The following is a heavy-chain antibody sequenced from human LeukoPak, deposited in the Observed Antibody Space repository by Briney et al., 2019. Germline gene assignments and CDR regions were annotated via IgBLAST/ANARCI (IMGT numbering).Heavy chain of an antibody. CDR1: GYSFTSYW. CDR2: IYPGDSDT. CDR3: ARTHGYGDYTLNGYFDY. J-gene: IGHJ4*01. Sequence: GESLKISCKGSGYSFTSYWIGWVRQMPGKGLEWMGIIYPGDSDTRYSPSFQGQVTISADKSISTAYLQWRSLKASDTAMYYCARTHGYGDYTLNGYFDYWGHRTLVSVSS. D-gene: IGHD4-17*01. V-gene: IGHV5-51*01.